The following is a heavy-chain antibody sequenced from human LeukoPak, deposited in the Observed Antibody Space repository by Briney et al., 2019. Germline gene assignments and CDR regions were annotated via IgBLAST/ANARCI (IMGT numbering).Heavy chain of an antibody. J-gene: IGHJ3*02. CDR1: GGSFSGYY. Sequence: PSETLSLTCAVYGGSFSGYYWSWIRQPPGKGLEWIGEINHSGSTNYNPSLKSRVTISVDTSKNQFSLRLNSVTAADTAVYYCARHNTIFGVADQAFDIWGLGTMVTVSS. D-gene: IGHD3-3*01. V-gene: IGHV4-34*01. CDR3: ARHNTIFGVADQAFDI. CDR2: INHSGST.